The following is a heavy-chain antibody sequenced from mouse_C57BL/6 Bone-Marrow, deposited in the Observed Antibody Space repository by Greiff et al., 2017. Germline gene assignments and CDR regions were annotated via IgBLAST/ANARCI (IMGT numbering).Heavy chain of an antibody. CDR2: IWWDDDK. D-gene: IGHD1-1*01. Sequence: QVTLKVSGPGILQPSQTLSLTCSFSGFSLSTFGMGVGWIRQPSGKGLEWLAHIWWDDDKYYNPALKSRLTISKDTSQNQVFLKLANVDTADTATYYCARPYYYVPFAYWGQGTLVTVSA. CDR3: ARPYYYVPFAY. CDR1: GFSLSTFGMG. V-gene: IGHV8-8*01. J-gene: IGHJ3*01.